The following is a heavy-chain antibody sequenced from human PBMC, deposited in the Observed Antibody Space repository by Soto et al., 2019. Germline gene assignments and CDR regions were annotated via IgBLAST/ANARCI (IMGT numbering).Heavy chain of an antibody. CDR3: ARLHGYCISSSCHGHYAMDV. Sequence: PSETLSVTCTVSGGSISSYYWSWIRQPPWKGLEWIGYIYYSGSTNYNPSLKSRVTISVDTSKNQFSLKLSSVTAADTAVYYCARLHGYCISSSCHGHYAMDVWGQGTTVTVSS. CDR1: GGSISSYY. CDR2: IYYSGST. J-gene: IGHJ6*02. D-gene: IGHD2-2*01. V-gene: IGHV4-59*08.